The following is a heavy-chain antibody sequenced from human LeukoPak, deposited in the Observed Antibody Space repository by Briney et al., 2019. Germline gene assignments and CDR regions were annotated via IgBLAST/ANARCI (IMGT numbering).Heavy chain of an antibody. Sequence: GGSLRLSCAASGLTFSDYYMSWICQAPGKGLEWVSYISSSGSTIYYADSVKGRFTISRDNAKNSLYLQMNSLRAEDTAVYYCARERRDGYNLAGELDYWGQETLVTVSS. D-gene: IGHD5-24*01. CDR2: ISSSGSTI. CDR3: ARERRDGYNLAGELDY. J-gene: IGHJ4*02. V-gene: IGHV3-11*04. CDR1: GLTFSDYY.